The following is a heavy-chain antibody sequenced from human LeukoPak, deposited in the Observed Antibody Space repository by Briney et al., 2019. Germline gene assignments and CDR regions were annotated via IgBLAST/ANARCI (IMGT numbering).Heavy chain of an antibody. Sequence: SETQSLTCAVYGGSFSGYYWSWSRQPPGKGLEWIGEINHSGSTNYNPSLKSRVTISVDTSKNQFSLKLTSATAADTAIYYCARWKYVDYERTFDYWGQGTLVTVSS. CDR1: GGSFSGYY. CDR3: ARWKYVDYERTFDY. J-gene: IGHJ4*02. CDR2: INHSGST. D-gene: IGHD4-17*01. V-gene: IGHV4-34*01.